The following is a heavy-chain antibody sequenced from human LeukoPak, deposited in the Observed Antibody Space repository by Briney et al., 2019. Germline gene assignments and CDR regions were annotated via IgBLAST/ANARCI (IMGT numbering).Heavy chain of an antibody. V-gene: IGHV4-39*07. CDR2: IYYSGST. J-gene: IGHJ4*02. Sequence: SETLSLTCTVSGDSISGSDYYWGWIRQPPGKGLEWIGNIYYSGSTYYNPSLKSRVTISVDTSKNQFSLKLSSVTAADTAVYYCARGGWGTFDYWGQGTLVAVSS. CDR3: ARGGWGTFDY. CDR1: GDSISGSDYY. D-gene: IGHD7-27*01.